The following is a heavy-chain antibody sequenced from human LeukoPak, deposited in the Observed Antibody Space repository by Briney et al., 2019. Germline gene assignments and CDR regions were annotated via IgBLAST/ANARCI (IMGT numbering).Heavy chain of an antibody. CDR1: GFTFSSYG. CDR3: ARGLQSSDYYYYGMDV. J-gene: IGHJ6*02. Sequence: GGSLRLSCAASGFTFSSYGMHWVRRAPGKGLEWVAVISYDGSNKYYADSVKGRFTISRDNSKNTLYLQMNSLRAEDTAVYYCARGLQSSDYYYYGMDVWGQGTTVTVSS. V-gene: IGHV3-30*03. D-gene: IGHD4-11*01. CDR2: ISYDGSNK.